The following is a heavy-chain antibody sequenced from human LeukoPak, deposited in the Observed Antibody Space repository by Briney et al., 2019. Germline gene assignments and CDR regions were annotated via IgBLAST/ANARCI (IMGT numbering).Heavy chain of an antibody. J-gene: IGHJ4*02. CDR1: GFTFSSYS. V-gene: IGHV3-48*02. Sequence: GGSLRLSCEASGFTFSSYSMNWLRRAPGKGLEWVSYSSGDSSTKYYADSVKGRFTISRDNAKNSLYLQMNSLRDEDTAVYYCARDSFSWYYWGQGALVTVSS. D-gene: IGHD6-13*01. CDR2: SSGDSSTK. CDR3: ARDSFSWYY.